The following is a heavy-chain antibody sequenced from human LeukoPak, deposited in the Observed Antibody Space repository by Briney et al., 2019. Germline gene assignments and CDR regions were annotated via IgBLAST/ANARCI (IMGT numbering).Heavy chain of an antibody. J-gene: IGHJ5*02. V-gene: IGHV4-39*07. D-gene: IGHD6-19*01. CDR2: IYYSGTT. CDR3: ARGITVASP. Sequence: PSETLSLTCTVSGGSISSSSYYWGWIRQPPGKGLEWIGSIYYSGTTYYNPSLKSRVTISVDTSKNQFSLKLSSVTAADTAVYYCARGITVASPWGQGTLVTVSS. CDR1: GGSISSSSYY.